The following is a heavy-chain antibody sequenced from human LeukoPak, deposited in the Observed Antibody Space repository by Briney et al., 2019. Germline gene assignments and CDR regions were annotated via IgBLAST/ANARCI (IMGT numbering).Heavy chain of an antibody. J-gene: IGHJ6*03. D-gene: IGHD4-23*01. CDR1: GFTFSSYA. CDR3: ARSTVVTGRYYYYYTDV. Sequence: GGSLRLSCAASGFTFSSYAMSWVRQAPGKGLEWVSAISGSGGSTYYADSVKGRFTISRDNSRNTLYLQMNSLRAEDTAVYYCARSTVVTGRYYYYYTDVWGKGTTVTVSS. CDR2: ISGSGGST. V-gene: IGHV3-23*01.